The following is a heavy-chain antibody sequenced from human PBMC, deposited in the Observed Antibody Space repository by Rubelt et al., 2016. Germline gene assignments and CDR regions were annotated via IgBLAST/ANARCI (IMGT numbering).Heavy chain of an antibody. CDR2: IKSKTDGGTT. CDR3: STDLGYYDSSGVPY. J-gene: IGHJ4*02. CDR1: GLTFNNAW. Sequence: EVQLVESGGGLVKPGGSLRLSCAASGLTFNNAWMNWVRQAPGKGLEWVGLIKSKTDGGTTDYAAPVKGRFTISRDDSRNTLYLQVNSLKTEDTAVYYCSTDLGYYDSSGVPYWGQGTRVTVSS. D-gene: IGHD3-22*01. V-gene: IGHV3-15*07.